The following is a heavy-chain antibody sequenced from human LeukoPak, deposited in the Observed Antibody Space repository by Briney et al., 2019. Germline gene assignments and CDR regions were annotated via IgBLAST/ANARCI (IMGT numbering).Heavy chain of an antibody. CDR2: ISSSSGTM. V-gene: IGHV3-48*02. Sequence: GGSLRLSCTASGFTFSSYSMTWVRQAPGKGLEWVSYISSSSGTMYYVDSVKGRFTISRDNAKKSLYLQMNSLRDDDTAVYYCARDRASAYWGQGTPVTVSS. CDR1: GFTFSSYS. J-gene: IGHJ4*02. CDR3: ARDRASAY.